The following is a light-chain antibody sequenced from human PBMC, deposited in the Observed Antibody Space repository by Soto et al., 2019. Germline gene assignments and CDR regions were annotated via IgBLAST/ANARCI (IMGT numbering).Light chain of an antibody. J-gene: IGLJ1*01. CDR1: TGPVTNGHF. Sequence: AVVTQEPSLTVSPGGTVTLTCGSSTGPVTNGHFPYWFQQKPGQAPGPLIYDTDNKHSWTPARFSASLLGDKAALTLSGALPEDEADYYCLLSYTGRLYVFGPGTKLTVL. CDR2: DTD. V-gene: IGLV7-46*01. CDR3: LLSYTGRLYV.